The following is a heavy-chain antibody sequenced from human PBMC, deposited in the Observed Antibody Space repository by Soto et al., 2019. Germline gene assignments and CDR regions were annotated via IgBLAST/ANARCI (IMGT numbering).Heavy chain of an antibody. CDR1: GGSISGHY. J-gene: IGHJ6*03. D-gene: IGHD4-17*01. CDR3: AGTVTTSYYYYYMDV. Sequence: SETLSLTCNVSGGSISGHYWSWVRQTPGKGLEWIGYIYYSGSTNYNPSLKSRVTISVDTSKNHFSLKLSSVTAADTAVYYCAGTVTTSYYYYYMDVWGKGTTVTVSS. CDR2: IYYSGST. V-gene: IGHV4-59*11.